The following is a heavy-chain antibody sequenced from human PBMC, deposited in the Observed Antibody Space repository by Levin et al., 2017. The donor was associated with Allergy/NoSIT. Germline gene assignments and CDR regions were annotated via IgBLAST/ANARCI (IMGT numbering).Heavy chain of an antibody. Sequence: AGGSLRLSCTVSGGSISSSSYYWGWIRQPPGKGLEWIGSIYYSGSTYYNPSLKSRVTISVDTSKNQFSLKLSSVTAADTAVYYCARQVLGEGGWLQLPEQVDYWGQGTLVTVSS. CDR1: GGSISSSSYY. CDR3: ARQVLGEGGWLQLPEQVDY. D-gene: IGHD5-24*01. CDR2: IYYSGST. V-gene: IGHV4-39*01. J-gene: IGHJ4*02.